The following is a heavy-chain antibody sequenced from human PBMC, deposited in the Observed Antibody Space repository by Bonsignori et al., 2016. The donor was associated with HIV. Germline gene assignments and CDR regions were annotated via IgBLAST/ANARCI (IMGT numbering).Heavy chain of an antibody. CDR3: ARSSRYNFGYQDDALDI. V-gene: IGHV1-2*02. D-gene: IGHD5-18*01. Sequence: ASVKVSCKASGYTFTGYYLHWVRQAPGQGLESMGWTNPYSGDTNDPQKFQGRVTMTRDTSISTAYMELSSLTSDDTAVYYCARSSRYNFGYQDDALDIWGQGTMVTVSS. J-gene: IGHJ3*02. CDR2: TNPYSGDT. CDR1: GYTFTGYY.